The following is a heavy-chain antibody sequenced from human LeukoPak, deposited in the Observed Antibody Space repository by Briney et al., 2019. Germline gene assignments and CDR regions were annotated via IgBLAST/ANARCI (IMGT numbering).Heavy chain of an antibody. D-gene: IGHD3-9*01. CDR3: AIANYDILTGQHLNWFDP. Sequence: ASVKVSCKASGYTFTSYDINWVRQATGQGLEWMGWMNPNSGNTGYAQKFQGRVTMTRNTSISTAYMELSSLRSEDTAVYYCAIANYDILTGQHLNWFDPWGQGTLVTVSS. V-gene: IGHV1-8*01. CDR1: GYTFTSYD. J-gene: IGHJ5*02. CDR2: MNPNSGNT.